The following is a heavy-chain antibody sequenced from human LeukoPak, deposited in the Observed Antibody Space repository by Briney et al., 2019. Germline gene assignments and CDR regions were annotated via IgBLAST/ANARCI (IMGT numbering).Heavy chain of an antibody. V-gene: IGHV1-18*01. CDR1: GYTFTSYG. J-gene: IGHJ3*02. CDR2: ISAYNGNT. CDR3: ARDPLSPMVRGVIKSQEDI. D-gene: IGHD3-10*01. Sequence: GASVKVSCKASGYTFTSYGISWVRQAPGQGLEWMGWISAYNGNTNYAQRLQGRVTMTTDTSTSTAYMELRSLRSDDTAVYYCARDPLSPMVRGVIKSQEDIWGQGTMVTVSS.